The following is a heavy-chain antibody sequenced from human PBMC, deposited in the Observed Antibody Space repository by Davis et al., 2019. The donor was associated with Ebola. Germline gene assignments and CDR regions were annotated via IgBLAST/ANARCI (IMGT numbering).Heavy chain of an antibody. CDR3: ARIEAVTGTAYFDY. Sequence: SGPTLVKPPQTLTLTCTFSGFSLSTSGMCVSWIRQPPGKALEWLARIDWDDDKYYSTSLKTRLTISKDTSKNQVVLTMTNMDPVDTATYYCARIEAVTGTAYFDYWGQGTLVTVSS. CDR1: GFSLSTSGMC. D-gene: IGHD6-19*01. V-gene: IGHV2-70*11. J-gene: IGHJ4*02. CDR2: IDWDDDK.